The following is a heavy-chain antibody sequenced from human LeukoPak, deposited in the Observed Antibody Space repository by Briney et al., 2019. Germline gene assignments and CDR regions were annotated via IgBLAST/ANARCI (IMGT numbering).Heavy chain of an antibody. J-gene: IGHJ5*02. CDR1: GYSFTSYW. V-gene: IGHV5-51*01. CDR2: IYPGDSDT. Sequence: GESLKISCKGSGYSFTSYWIGWVRQMPGKGLEWMGIIYPGDSDTRYSPSFQGQVTISADKSISTAYLQWSSLKASDTAMYYCARQGEYCSGGSCYGWFDPWGQGTLVTVSS. CDR3: ARQGEYCSGGSCYGWFDP. D-gene: IGHD2-15*01.